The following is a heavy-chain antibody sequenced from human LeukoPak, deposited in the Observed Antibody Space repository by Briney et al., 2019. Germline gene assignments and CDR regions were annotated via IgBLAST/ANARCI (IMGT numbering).Heavy chain of an antibody. CDR2: ISSRSTYI. Sequence: GGSLRLSCAASGFTFSSYNMNWVRQAPGKGLEWVSSISSRSTYIYYADSVKGRFTISRDNAKNSLYLQMNSLRAEDTAVYYCARGGRGYDYVWGSYRPTYWGQGTLVTVSS. CDR1: GFTFSSYN. J-gene: IGHJ4*02. D-gene: IGHD3-16*02. CDR3: ARGGRGYDYVWGSYRPTY. V-gene: IGHV3-21*01.